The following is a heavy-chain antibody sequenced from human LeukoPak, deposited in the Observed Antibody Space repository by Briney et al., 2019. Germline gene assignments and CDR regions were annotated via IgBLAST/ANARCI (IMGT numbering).Heavy chain of an antibody. D-gene: IGHD6-6*01. CDR3: AKAVYSSSPPPYYFDY. CDR2: ISWNSGSI. V-gene: IGHV3-9*01. J-gene: IGHJ4*02. CDR1: GFTFDDYA. Sequence: PGRSLRLSCAASGFTFDDYAMHWVRQAPGKGLERVSGISWNSGSIGYADSVKGRFTISRDNAKNSLYLQMNSLRAEDTALYYCAKAVYSSSPPPYYFDYWGQGTLVTVSS.